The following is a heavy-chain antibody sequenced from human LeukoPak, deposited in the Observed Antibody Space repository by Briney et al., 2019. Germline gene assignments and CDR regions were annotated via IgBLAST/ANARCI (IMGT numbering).Heavy chain of an antibody. V-gene: IGHV1-69*13. D-gene: IGHD6-13*01. J-gene: IGHJ6*03. CDR3: ARGPPGYSSSHYYYYYYMDV. Sequence: ASVKVSCKASGGTFSSYAISWVRQAPGQGLEWMGGIIPIFGTANYAQKFQGRVTITADESTSTAYMELSSLRSEDTAVYYCARGPPGYSSSHYYYYYYMDVWGKGTTVTISS. CDR1: GGTFSSYA. CDR2: IIPIFGTA.